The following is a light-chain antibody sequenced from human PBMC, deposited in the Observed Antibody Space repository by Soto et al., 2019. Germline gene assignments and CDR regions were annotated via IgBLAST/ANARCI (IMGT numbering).Light chain of an antibody. J-gene: IGKJ1*01. CDR1: QSISSN. CDR3: QQYNNWPET. CDR2: GAS. Sequence: EIVMTQSPATLSVSPGERATLSCRASQSISSNLAWYQQKPGQAPRLLIYGASTRATGIPARFSGSGSGTEFILTISSLQSEDFAVYSCQQYNNWPETFGQGTKVEIK. V-gene: IGKV3-15*01.